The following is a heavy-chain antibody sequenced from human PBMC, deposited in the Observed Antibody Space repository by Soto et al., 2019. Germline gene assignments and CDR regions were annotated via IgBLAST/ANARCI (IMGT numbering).Heavy chain of an antibody. D-gene: IGHD5-12*01. CDR1: GVCIEVGGYD. CDR2: IYYSGTT. CDR3: ARLAYSHYST. V-gene: IGHV4-39*01. Sequence: ILSLTFTAAGVCIEVGGYDWGFIRQPPGKGLEWVATIYYSGTTYYNPSLKSRLTIFLDTSRNPFSLDLTSVTAADTAVYDCARLAYSHYSTWGQGTVVTVSS. J-gene: IGHJ4*02.